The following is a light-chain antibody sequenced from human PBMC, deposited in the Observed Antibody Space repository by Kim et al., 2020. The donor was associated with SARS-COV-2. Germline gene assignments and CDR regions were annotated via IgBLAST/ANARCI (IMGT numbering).Light chain of an antibody. Sequence: VSPGERVTLSCRASQSVSSNLAWYQQKPGQAPRLVIYGASTRATGVPARFSGSGSRTEFTLTISSLQSEDFAVYYCQQYNNWPPYTFGQGTNLEI. CDR3: QQYNNWPPYT. J-gene: IGKJ2*01. V-gene: IGKV3-15*01. CDR1: QSVSSN. CDR2: GAS.